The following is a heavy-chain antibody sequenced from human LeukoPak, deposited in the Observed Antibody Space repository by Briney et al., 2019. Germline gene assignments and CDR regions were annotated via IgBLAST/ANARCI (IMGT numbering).Heavy chain of an antibody. CDR2: IYYSGST. Sequence: PSETLSLTCTVSGGSISSSSYYWGWIRQPPGKGLEWIGSIYYSGSTYYNPSLKSRVTISVDTSKNQFSLKLSSVTAADTAVYYCARRYGGAYDSSGYSRLFDYWGQGTLVTVSS. J-gene: IGHJ4*02. V-gene: IGHV4-39*01. D-gene: IGHD3-22*01. CDR1: GGSISSSSYY. CDR3: ARRYGGAYDSSGYSRLFDY.